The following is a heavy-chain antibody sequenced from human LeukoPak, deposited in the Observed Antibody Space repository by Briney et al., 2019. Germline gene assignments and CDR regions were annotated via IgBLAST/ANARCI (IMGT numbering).Heavy chain of an antibody. CDR1: GYTFTTYG. CDR3: ARDLDILTAYYSGY. V-gene: IGHV1-18*04. D-gene: IGHD3-9*01. CDR2: IIAYNGNT. Sequence: ASVKVSCKASGYTFTTYGITWVRQAPGQGLAWMGWIIAYNGNTHYAENLQGRLTMTTDASTSTAYMELRSLRSDDTAVYYCARDLDILTAYYSGYWGQGTLVTVSS. J-gene: IGHJ4*02.